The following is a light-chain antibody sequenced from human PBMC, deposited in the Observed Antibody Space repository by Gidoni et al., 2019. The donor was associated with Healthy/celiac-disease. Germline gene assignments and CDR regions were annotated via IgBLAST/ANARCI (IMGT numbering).Light chain of an antibody. CDR2: AAS. J-gene: IGKJ2*01. Sequence: DIQMTQSPSSLSASVGDRVTITCRASQSISSYLNWYQQKPGKAPKLLIYAASSLQSGVPSRFSGSGSGTDFTLTISSLQPEDFATYYCQQSYSTPRGTFXQXTKLEIK. CDR1: QSISSY. V-gene: IGKV1-39*01. CDR3: QQSYSTPRGT.